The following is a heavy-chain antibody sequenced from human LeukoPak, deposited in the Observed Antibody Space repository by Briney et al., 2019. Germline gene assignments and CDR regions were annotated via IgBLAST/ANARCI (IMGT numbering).Heavy chain of an antibody. J-gene: IGHJ1*01. CDR3: ASGQH. V-gene: IGHV3-48*03. CDR2: ISSSSSYT. Sequence: GGSLRLSCAASGFTFSSYEMNWVRQAPGKGLEWISYISSSSSYTNYADSVKGRFTISRDNAKNSLYLQMNSLRAEDTAVYYCASGQHWGQGTLVTVSS. CDR1: GFTFSSYE.